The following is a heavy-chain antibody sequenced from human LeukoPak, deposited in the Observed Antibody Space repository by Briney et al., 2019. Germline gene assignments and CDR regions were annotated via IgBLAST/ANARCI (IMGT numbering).Heavy chain of an antibody. J-gene: IGHJ3*02. CDR1: GGSIGRYF. D-gene: IGHD2/OR15-2a*01. CDR3: ARPGVGSGLYGAFDI. Sequence: PSETLSLTCTVSGGSIGRYFWSWTRQPPGRGLEWLGYIYYSGSTNYNPSLESRVTMSVDMSKNQFSLKLRSMTAADTAVYYCARPGVGSGLYGAFDIWGQGTMVTVSS. V-gene: IGHV4-59*08. CDR2: IYYSGST.